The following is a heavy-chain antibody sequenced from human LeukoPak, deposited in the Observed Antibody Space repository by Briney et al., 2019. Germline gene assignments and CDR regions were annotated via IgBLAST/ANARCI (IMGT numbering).Heavy chain of an antibody. V-gene: IGHV4-39*02. Sequence: SETLSLTCTVSGGSISSSNYYWGWIRQPPGKGLEWIGSIYYSGITYDNPSLKSRVTISVATSKNQFSLKLSSVTAADTAMYYCAREIRGSDCNFDDWGQGTLVTVSS. D-gene: IGHD5-12*01. CDR1: GGSISSSNYY. CDR3: AREIRGSDCNFDD. J-gene: IGHJ4*02. CDR2: IYYSGIT.